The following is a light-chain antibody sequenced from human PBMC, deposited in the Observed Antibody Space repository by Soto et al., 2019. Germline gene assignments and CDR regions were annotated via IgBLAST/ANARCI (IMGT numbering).Light chain of an antibody. CDR1: ALPKQY. V-gene: IGLV3-25*02. CDR3: QSADSSGTWV. CDR2: KDS. Sequence: SYELTQPPSVSVSPGQTARITCSGDALPKQYAYWYQQKPGQAPVLVIYKDSERPSGIPERFSGSSSGTTVTLTISGVQAEDEADYYCQSADSSGTWVFGGGTKSPS. J-gene: IGLJ3*02.